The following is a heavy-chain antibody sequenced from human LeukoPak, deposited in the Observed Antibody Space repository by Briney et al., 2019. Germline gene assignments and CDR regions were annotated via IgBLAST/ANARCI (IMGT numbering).Heavy chain of an antibody. J-gene: IGHJ4*02. CDR2: ISGSGGST. CDR3: ARLPYDFWSGSLDY. Sequence: GGSLRLSCEASGFTFSSYAMSWVRETPGKGLEWVSGISGSGGSTYYADSVKGRLTISRDNSKNTLFLQMTSLRAEDTAVYYCARLPYDFWSGSLDYWGQGTLVTVSS. CDR1: GFTFSSYA. V-gene: IGHV3-23*01. D-gene: IGHD3-3*01.